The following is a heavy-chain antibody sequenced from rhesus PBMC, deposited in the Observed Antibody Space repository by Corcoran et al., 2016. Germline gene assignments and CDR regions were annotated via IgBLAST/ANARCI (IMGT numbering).Heavy chain of an antibody. J-gene: IGHJ4*01. Sequence: QVHLQESGPGLVQPSATLSLTCAVSGYSISSGDYWNCIRHPPGKGLEWIGSIYGSGGSNYLNPSLKSRVTLSVDTSKNQFSLKLSSVTAADTAVYYCGFSYGQYWGQGVLVTVSS. CDR2: IYGSGGSN. V-gene: IGHV4S14*01. CDR3: GFSYGQY. CDR1: GYSISSGDY. D-gene: IGHD5-36*01.